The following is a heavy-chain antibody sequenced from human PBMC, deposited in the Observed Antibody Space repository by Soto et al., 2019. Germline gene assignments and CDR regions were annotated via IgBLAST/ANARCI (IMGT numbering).Heavy chain of an antibody. V-gene: IGHV4-39*01. CDR1: GGSISSSSYY. CDR2: IYSSGST. Sequence: SETLSLTCTVSGGSISSSSYYWGWIRQPPGKGLEWIGSIYSSGSTYYNPSLKSRVTISVDTSKNQFSLKLSSVTAADTAVYYCASRDSSGYYGWLDPWGQGTLVTVSS. J-gene: IGHJ5*02. CDR3: ASRDSSGYYGWLDP. D-gene: IGHD3-22*01.